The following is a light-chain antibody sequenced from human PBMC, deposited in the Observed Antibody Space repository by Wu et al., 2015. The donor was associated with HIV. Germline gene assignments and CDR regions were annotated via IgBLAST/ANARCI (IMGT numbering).Light chain of an antibody. J-gene: IGKJ4*01. CDR3: QQSYSTWLT. CDR2: AAS. CDR1: QSISSY. Sequence: DIQMTQSPSSLSASVGDRVTITCRASQSISSYLNWYQQKPGKAPKLLIYAASSLQSGVPSRFSGSGSGTDFTLTISSLQPEDFATYYCQQSYSTWLTFGGGPRWRSN. V-gene: IGKV1-39*01.